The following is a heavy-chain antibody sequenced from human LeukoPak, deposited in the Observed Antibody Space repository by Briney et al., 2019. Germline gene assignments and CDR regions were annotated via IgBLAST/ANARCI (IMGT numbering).Heavy chain of an antibody. Sequence: GGSLRLSCAASGCXFSSSTVNWVRQAPGQGLEGVSSISSSSSNTHYADSVKGRFTISRDNAKNSLYLQMNSLRDEDTAVYYCVYGDSRGYWGQGTLVTVSS. V-gene: IGHV3-21*01. CDR2: ISSSSSNT. CDR3: VYGDSRGY. D-gene: IGHD4-17*01. CDR1: GCXFSSST. J-gene: IGHJ4*02.